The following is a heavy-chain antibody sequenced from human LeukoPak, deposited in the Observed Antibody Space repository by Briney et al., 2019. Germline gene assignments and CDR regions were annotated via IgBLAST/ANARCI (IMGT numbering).Heavy chain of an antibody. Sequence: SQTLSLTCAISGDSVSSNNAAWNWIRQSPSRGLEWLGRTYYRSKWYNDYALSVKSRITINPDTSKNQFSLQLNSVTPEDTAVYYCARGDYDSSGYYTETFDYWGQGTLVTVSS. D-gene: IGHD3-22*01. CDR2: TYYRSKWYN. V-gene: IGHV6-1*01. J-gene: IGHJ4*02. CDR1: GDSVSSNNAA. CDR3: ARGDYDSSGYYTETFDY.